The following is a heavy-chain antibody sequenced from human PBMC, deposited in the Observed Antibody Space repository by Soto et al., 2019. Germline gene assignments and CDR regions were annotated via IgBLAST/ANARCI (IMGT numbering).Heavy chain of an antibody. Sequence: EAQLLESGGGLVQPGGSLRLSGAASGFSFSNYGLNWVRQAPGKGLEWVSGMSGSTGTTDYADSVKGRFTISRDNLKNTLYVQMNSLRGEDTAVYYCAIGTFGRGWESWGQGTLVAVSS. D-gene: IGHD3-16*01. J-gene: IGHJ4*02. CDR3: AIGTFGRGWES. CDR1: GFSFSNYG. CDR2: MSGSTGTT. V-gene: IGHV3-23*01.